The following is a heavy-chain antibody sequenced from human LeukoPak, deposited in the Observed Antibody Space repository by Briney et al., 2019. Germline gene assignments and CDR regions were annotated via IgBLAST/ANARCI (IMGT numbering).Heavy chain of an antibody. V-gene: IGHV1-2*02. Sequence: GASVKVSCKASGYTFTGYYMHWVRQAPGQGREWMGWINPNSGGTNYAQKFQGRVTMTRDTSISTAYMELSRLRSDDTAVYYCARELKGVVTPDYWGQGTLVTVSS. CDR2: INPNSGGT. J-gene: IGHJ4*02. CDR3: ARELKGVVTPDY. CDR1: GYTFTGYY. D-gene: IGHD4-23*01.